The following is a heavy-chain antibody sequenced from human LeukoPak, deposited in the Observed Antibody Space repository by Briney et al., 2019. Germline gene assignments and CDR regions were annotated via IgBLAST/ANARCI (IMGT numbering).Heavy chain of an antibody. CDR1: GYSITSGYY. D-gene: IGHD4-17*01. V-gene: IGHV4-38-2*02. J-gene: IGHJ4*02. CDR2: IYHSGST. CDR3: ARDLRYGDYSYDY. Sequence: SETLSLTCTVSGYSITSGYYWGWIRQPPGKGLEWIGSIYHSGSTYYNPSLKSRVTISVDTSKNQFSLKLSSVTAADTAVYYCARDLRYGDYSYDYWGQGTLVTVSS.